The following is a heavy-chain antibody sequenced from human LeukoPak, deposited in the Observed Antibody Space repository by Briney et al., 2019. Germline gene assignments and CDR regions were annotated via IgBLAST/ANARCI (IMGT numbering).Heavy chain of an antibody. D-gene: IGHD1-7*01. CDR3: ARDGDYVWNYTSGFDY. V-gene: IGHV3-7*01. J-gene: IGHJ4*02. CDR2: IKQDGSKK. CDR1: GFTFSGYW. Sequence: GGSLRLSCAASGFTFSGYWMSWVRQAPGKGAERVAHIKQDGSKKYYVDSVKGRFTISRDKAKKSLYMQKNSLRSEDTAVYYCARDGDYVWNYTSGFDYWGQGTLVTVSS.